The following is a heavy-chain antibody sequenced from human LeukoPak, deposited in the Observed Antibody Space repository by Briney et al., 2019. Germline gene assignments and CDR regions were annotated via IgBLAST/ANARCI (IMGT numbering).Heavy chain of an antibody. CDR2: IYSGGGT. CDR3: AGITMVRGVIT. D-gene: IGHD3-10*01. J-gene: IGHJ5*02. V-gene: IGHV3-53*01. Sequence: GGSLRLSCAASGFTVSSNYMSWVRQARGKGLEWVSVIYSGGGTYYADSVKGRFTISRDNSKNTLYLQMNSLRAEDTAVYYCAGITMVRGVITWGQGTLVTVSS. CDR1: GFTVSSNY.